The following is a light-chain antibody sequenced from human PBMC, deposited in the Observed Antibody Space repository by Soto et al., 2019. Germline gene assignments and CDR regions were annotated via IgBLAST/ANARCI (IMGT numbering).Light chain of an antibody. J-gene: IGLJ2*01. CDR1: SNDVGNYNY. V-gene: IGLV2-8*01. CDR3: SSYSGTNNLLI. Sequence: QSVLTQPPSASGSPGQSVTISCTGTSNDVGNYNYVSWYQQHPGKAPKVLISEVSKRPSGVPDRFSGSKSGNMASLTVSGLQAEDEADYSCSSYSGTNNLLIFGGGTQLTVL. CDR2: EVS.